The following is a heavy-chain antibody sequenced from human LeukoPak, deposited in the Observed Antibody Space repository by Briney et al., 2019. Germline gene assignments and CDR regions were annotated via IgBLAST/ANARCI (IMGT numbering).Heavy chain of an antibody. V-gene: IGHV4-34*01. D-gene: IGHD6-19*01. CDR1: GGSFSGYY. Sequence: SETLSLTCAVYGGSFSGYYWSWTRQPPGKGREWFGEIILSGSTNYNPSLKSRVTISVATSKTQFSLKLSSVTAAETTVCYCARGPGAGSIAVARHPFDYWGQGTLVTV. CDR2: IILSGST. CDR3: ARGPGAGSIAVARHPFDY. J-gene: IGHJ4*02.